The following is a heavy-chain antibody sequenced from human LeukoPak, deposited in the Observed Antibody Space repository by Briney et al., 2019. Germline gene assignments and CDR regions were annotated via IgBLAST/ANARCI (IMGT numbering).Heavy chain of an antibody. V-gene: IGHV3-23*01. D-gene: IGHD3-9*01. CDR3: AKWGDYDVLTGYYVSDY. CDR2: ITGSGGNT. CDR1: GFTFSNYA. Sequence: GGSLRLSCAASGFTFSNYAMSWVRQAPGKGLEWVSAITGSGGNTYYADSVKGRSTTSRDNSKNTVFLQMNSLRAEDTAVYYCAKWGDYDVLTGYYVSDYWGQGALVTVSS. J-gene: IGHJ4*02.